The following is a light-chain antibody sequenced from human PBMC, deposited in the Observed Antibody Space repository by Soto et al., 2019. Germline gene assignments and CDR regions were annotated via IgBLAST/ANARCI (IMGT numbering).Light chain of an antibody. V-gene: IGKV1-5*01. Sequence: DIQMTKFPSPLSATAGVRVTITSRASKVIREWLAWDQQKPGKAPKLLIYDASNLESGVPSRFSGSGSGTEFTLTISNLQPDDFATYYCQQYENDWTFGQGTKVDIK. CDR1: KVIREW. CDR3: QQYENDWT. CDR2: DAS. J-gene: IGKJ1*01.